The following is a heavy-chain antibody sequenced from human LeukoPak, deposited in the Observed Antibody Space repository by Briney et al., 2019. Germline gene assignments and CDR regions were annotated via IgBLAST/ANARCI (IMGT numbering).Heavy chain of an antibody. CDR3: ARSTSQYSSLSR. J-gene: IGHJ4*02. CDR2: IKQDGSEK. D-gene: IGHD6-6*01. Sequence: PGGSLRLSCAASGFIFTDYWMTWVRQAPGKGLEWVANIKQDGSEKYYVDSVKGRFTISRDNAKNSLYLQMHSLRAEDTAVYYCARSTSQYSSLSRWGQGTLVTVSS. V-gene: IGHV3-7*05. CDR1: GFIFTDYW.